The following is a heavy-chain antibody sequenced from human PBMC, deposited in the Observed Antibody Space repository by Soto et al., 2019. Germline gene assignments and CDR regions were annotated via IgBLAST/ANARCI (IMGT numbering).Heavy chain of an antibody. Sequence: ASVKVSCKASGYTFTGYYIHWVRQAPGQGLEWMGWTNPSNGGTNYAQKFQGRVTMTRDTSLSIGYMELTTLRSDDTAVFYCAREVGGGRQYYFDSWGLGALVTVSS. D-gene: IGHD3-16*01. CDR1: GYTFTGYY. J-gene: IGHJ4*02. V-gene: IGHV1-2*02. CDR3: AREVGGGRQYYFDS. CDR2: TNPSNGGT.